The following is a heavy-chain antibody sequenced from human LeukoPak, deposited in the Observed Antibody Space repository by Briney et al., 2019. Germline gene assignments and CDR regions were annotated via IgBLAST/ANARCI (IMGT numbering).Heavy chain of an antibody. CDR2: MNPNSGGT. CDR1: GYAFTGYY. J-gene: IGHJ4*02. Sequence: ASVKVSCKASGYAFTGYYMHWVRQAPGQGLEWMGWMNPNSGGTNYAQTVHARVTMTRDTSISTAYMKLSRLISDDTALYYCATGPPLYYYDSSGSPGYWGQGTLVTVSS. CDR3: ATGPPLYYYDSSGSPGY. D-gene: IGHD3-22*01. V-gene: IGHV1-2*02.